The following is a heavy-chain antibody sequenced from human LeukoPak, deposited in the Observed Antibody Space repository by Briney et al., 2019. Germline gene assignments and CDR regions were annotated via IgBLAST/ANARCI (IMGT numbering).Heavy chain of an antibody. J-gene: IGHJ4*02. D-gene: IGHD3-10*01. CDR2: TYYSGST. V-gene: IGHV4-39*01. CDR1: GGSISSSSYY. Sequence: SETLSLTCTVSGGSISSSSYYWGWIRQPPGKGLEWIGSTYYSGSTYYNPSLKSRVTISVDTSKNQFSLKLSSVTAADTAVYYCARLPYYYGSGGSYYFDYWGQGTLVTVSS. CDR3: ARLPYYYGSGGSYYFDY.